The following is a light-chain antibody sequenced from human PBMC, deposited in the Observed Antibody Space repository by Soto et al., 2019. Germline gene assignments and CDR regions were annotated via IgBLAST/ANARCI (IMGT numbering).Light chain of an antibody. V-gene: IGKV3-11*01. J-gene: IGKJ4*01. CDR1: QSVSSN. Sequence: DIVITQSPSTLSASPRERSTLSCRASQSVSSNLAWYQQKTGQAPRLLIYDASYRATGITARFSVSGSGTDFTLTISSLEPEDFAVYYCQQRSNWSPTFGGGTKVDIK. CDR3: QQRSNWSPT. CDR2: DAS.